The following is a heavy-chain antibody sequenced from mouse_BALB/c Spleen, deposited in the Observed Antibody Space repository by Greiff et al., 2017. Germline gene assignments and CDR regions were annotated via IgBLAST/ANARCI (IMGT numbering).Heavy chain of an antibody. J-gene: IGHJ3*01. CDR3: ARRDYGFAWLAY. CDR1: GFTIKDSY. Sequence: VQLKQSGAELVKPGASVKLSCTASGFTIKDSYMHWVKQRPEQGLEWIGRIDPANGNTKYDPKFQGKATITADTSSNTAYLQLSSLTSEDTAVYYCARRDYGFAWLAYWGQGTLVTVSA. CDR2: IDPANGNT. D-gene: IGHD1-2*01. V-gene: IGHV14-3*02.